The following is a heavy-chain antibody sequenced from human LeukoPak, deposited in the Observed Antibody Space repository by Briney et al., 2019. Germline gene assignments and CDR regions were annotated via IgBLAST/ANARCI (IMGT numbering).Heavy chain of an antibody. V-gene: IGHV4-59*08. D-gene: IGHD2-15*01. J-gene: IGHJ4*02. CDR2: IYYSGST. CDR1: GGSISDYY. CDR3: ASHPGVAAADY. Sequence: SETLSLTCTVSGGSISDYYWSWIRQPPGKGLEWIGYIYYSGSTNYNPSLKSRVAVSADTSKNQISLKLTSVTAADTAVYYCASHPGVAAADYWGQGTLVTVSS.